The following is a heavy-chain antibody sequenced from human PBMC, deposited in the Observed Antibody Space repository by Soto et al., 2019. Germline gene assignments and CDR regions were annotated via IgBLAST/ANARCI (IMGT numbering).Heavy chain of an antibody. CDR3: ARDEAAPVF. V-gene: IGHV3-53*01. CDR1: GFIVNSNY. CDR2: IFSGGDT. D-gene: IGHD6-25*01. Sequence: GGSLRLSCTVSGFIVNSNYMSWVRQAPGKGLEWVSVIFSGGDTYYAESVKGRFTISRDTSKNTIYLQMNSLRPEGTAVYYCARDEAAPVFWGQGTRVTVSS. J-gene: IGHJ1*01.